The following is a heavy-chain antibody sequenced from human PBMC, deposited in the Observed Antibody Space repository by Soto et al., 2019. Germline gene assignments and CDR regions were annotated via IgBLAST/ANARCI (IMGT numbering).Heavy chain of an antibody. CDR3: AREFRYYDILTGYGTSNWFDP. D-gene: IGHD3-9*01. CDR1: GGSISSGGYY. J-gene: IGHJ5*02. CDR2: IYYSGST. Sequence: SETLSLTCTVSGGSISSGGYYWSWIRQHPGKGLEWIGYIYYSGSTNYNPSLKSRVTISVDTSKNQFSLKLSSVTAADTAVYYCAREFRYYDILTGYGTSNWFDPWGQGTLVTVSS. V-gene: IGHV4-61*08.